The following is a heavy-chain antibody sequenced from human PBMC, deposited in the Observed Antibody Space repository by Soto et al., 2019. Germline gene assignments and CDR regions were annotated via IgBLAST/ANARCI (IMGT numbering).Heavy chain of an antibody. CDR2: ISGNGGST. CDR1: GFTFSVYA. Sequence: LRLSCGASGFTFSVYAMTWVRQAPGKGLEWVSAISGNGGSTYYADSVKGRFTISRDNSKSTLHLQMNSLGVEDTAVYYCAKDRTFGPPLVRFDSWGQGTLVTVSS. J-gene: IGHJ4*02. CDR3: AKDRTFGPPLVRFDS. D-gene: IGHD6-6*01. V-gene: IGHV3-23*01.